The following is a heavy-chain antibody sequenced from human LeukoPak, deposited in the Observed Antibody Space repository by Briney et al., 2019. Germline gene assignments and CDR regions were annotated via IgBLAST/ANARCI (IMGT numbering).Heavy chain of an antibody. Sequence: SETLSLTCTVSSYSISSGYYWGWIRQPPGKGLEWIGSIYHSGSTYYNPSLKSRVTISVDTSKNQFSLKLTSVTAADTAVYYCARRTVAGSGAADFWGQGALVTVSS. CDR1: SYSISSGYY. D-gene: IGHD6-19*01. CDR2: IYHSGST. CDR3: ARRTVAGSGAADF. V-gene: IGHV4-38-2*02. J-gene: IGHJ4*02.